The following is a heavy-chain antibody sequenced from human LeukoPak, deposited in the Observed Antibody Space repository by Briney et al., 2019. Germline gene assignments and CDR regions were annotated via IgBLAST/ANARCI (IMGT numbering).Heavy chain of an antibody. J-gene: IGHJ4*02. V-gene: IGHV4-39*01. CDR2: IYYSRST. Sequence: SETLSLTCTVSGGSISSSSYYWGWIRQPPGKGLEWIGSIYYSRSTYYNPSLKSRVTISVDTSKNQFSLKLSSVTAADTAVYYCARRVWSVGATTKGLFDYWGQGTLVTVSS. D-gene: IGHD1-26*01. CDR3: ARRVWSVGATTKGLFDY. CDR1: GGSISSSSYY.